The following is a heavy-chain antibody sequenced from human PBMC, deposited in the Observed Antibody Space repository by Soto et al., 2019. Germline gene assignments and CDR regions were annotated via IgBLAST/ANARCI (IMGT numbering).Heavy chain of an antibody. CDR1: GGSINSGYC. V-gene: IGHV4-31*03. J-gene: IGHJ4*02. CDR2: IYYSGSA. CDR3: ASLFNYYGSSGYAEYYGDH. Sequence: QVQLQESGPGLVQPSQTLSLTCTVSGGSINSGYCWSWIRQHPGKGLDWIGYIYYSGSANYNPSLKCRVTMSLDTYTNQFSLKLSAVTAADTAVYYCASLFNYYGSSGYAEYYGDHGGQGTLVTVSS. D-gene: IGHD3-22*01.